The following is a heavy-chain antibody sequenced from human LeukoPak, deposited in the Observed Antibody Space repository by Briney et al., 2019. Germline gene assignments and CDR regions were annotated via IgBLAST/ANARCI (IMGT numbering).Heavy chain of an antibody. D-gene: IGHD3-3*01. CDR3: ARDSDDFWSGYYNWFDP. V-gene: IGHV1-2*02. CDR1: GYTFTGYY. J-gene: IGHJ5*02. Sequence: GASVKVSCTASGYTFTGYYMHCVRQAPGQGLEWMGWINPNSGGTNYAQKFQGRVTMTRDTSISTAYMELSRLRSDDTAVYYCARDSDDFWSGYYNWFDPWGQGTLVTVSS. CDR2: INPNSGGT.